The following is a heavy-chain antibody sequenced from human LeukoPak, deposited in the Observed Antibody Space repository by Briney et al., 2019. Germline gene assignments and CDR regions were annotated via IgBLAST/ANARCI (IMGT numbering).Heavy chain of an antibody. V-gene: IGHV1-69*04. Sequence: SVKVSYKASGGTFSSYAISWVRQAPGQGLEWMGRIIPILGIANYAQKFQGRVTITADKSTSTAYMELSSLRSEDTAVYYCARDSSGFLSYWGQGTLVTVSS. CDR1: GGTFSSYA. J-gene: IGHJ4*02. CDR3: ARDSSGFLSY. CDR2: IIPILGIA. D-gene: IGHD5-12*01.